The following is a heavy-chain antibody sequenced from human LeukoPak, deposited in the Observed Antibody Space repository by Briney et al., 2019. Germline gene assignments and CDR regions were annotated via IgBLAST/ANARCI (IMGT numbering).Heavy chain of an antibody. CDR2: IYYSGNT. CDR1: GCSISNTSYY. CDR3: AGNNWNYYY. Sequence: AETPTLTCSVSGCSISNTSYYWGWIPQPPGKGLEGIVTIYYSGNTYSTPSLKSRVTISVDTTKTQFFLKLSPVTAADAAVYYCAGNNWNYYYWGQGTLVTVSS. J-gene: IGHJ4*02. D-gene: IGHD1-7*01. V-gene: IGHV4-39*07.